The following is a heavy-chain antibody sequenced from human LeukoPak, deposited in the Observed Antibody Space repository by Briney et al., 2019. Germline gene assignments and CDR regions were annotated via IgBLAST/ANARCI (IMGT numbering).Heavy chain of an antibody. V-gene: IGHV3-66*01. CDR2: INSGGTT. Sequence: QPEGSVRISCAASGFTVSSKYMAWVRQAPGKGLEWVSFINSGGTTYYADSVKGRFTISRDYSKNTLNLQMNSLRAEDTAVYYCATIVSDSSGWYHFDHWGQGALVTVSS. CDR3: ATIVSDSSGWYHFDH. D-gene: IGHD6-19*01. J-gene: IGHJ4*02. CDR1: GFTVSSKY.